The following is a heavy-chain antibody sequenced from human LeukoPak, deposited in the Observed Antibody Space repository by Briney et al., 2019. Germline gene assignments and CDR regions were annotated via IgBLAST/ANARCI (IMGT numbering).Heavy chain of an antibody. V-gene: IGHV3-48*01. CDR3: ARGHASSSFLDYYYYYMDV. Sequence: PGGSLRLSCAASGFTFSTYSMNWVRQAPGKGLEWVSYISSRSSTIYYADSVKGRFTISRDNSKNTLYLQMNSLRAEDTAVYYCARGHASSSFLDYYYYYMDVWGKGTTVTVSS. J-gene: IGHJ6*03. CDR2: ISSRSSTI. CDR1: GFTFSTYS. D-gene: IGHD6-6*01.